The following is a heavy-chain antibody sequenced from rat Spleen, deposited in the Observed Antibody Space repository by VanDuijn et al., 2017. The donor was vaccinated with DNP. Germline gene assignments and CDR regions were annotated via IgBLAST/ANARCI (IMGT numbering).Heavy chain of an antibody. J-gene: IGHJ2*01. CDR2: ISYNGGTP. V-gene: IGHV5-7*01. CDR3: ALSTGRGFDY. Sequence: EVLLVESDGGLVQPGRSLKLSCAVSGFTFNDYYMAWVRQAPAKGLEWVATISYNGGTPYYRDSVKGRFTISRDNAQSTLYLQMDSLRSEDTATYYCALSTGRGFDYWGQGVMVTVSS. D-gene: IGHD5-1*01. CDR1: GFTFNDYY.